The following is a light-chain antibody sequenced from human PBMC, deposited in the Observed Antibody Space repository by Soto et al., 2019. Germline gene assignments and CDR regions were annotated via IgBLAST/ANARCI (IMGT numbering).Light chain of an antibody. J-gene: IGKJ1*01. V-gene: IGKV3-20*01. CDR1: QSVTRTY. CDR3: QQYGTSTGT. CDR2: DVS. Sequence: EIVLTQSPGTLSLSPGERATVSCRASQSVTRTYLAWYQHKPGQAPRLLMYDVSRRATGIPDRFSGSGSGTDFTLTISRVEPDDFAVYYCQQYGTSTGTFGQGTKVEIK.